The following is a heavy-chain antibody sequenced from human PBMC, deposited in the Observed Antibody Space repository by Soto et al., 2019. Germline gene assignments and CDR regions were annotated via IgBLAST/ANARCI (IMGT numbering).Heavy chain of an antibody. V-gene: IGHV1-46*01. D-gene: IGHD5-12*01. CDR2: INPSGVSA. J-gene: IGHJ3*02. CDR3: ATAGGDDAYAFDI. CDR1: GPTFTSYY. Sequence: ASGEVSCNASGPTFTSYYMHWVRQAPGQGLECMGIINPSGVSASYAEKFQGRVTMTRDTSTSTVYMELRSLRSEHAAVYYCATAGGDDAYAFDIWGDGTMVPV.